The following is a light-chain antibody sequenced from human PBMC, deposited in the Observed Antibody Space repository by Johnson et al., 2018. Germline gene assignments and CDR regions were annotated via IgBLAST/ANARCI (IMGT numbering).Light chain of an antibody. V-gene: IGLV1-51*02. CDR2: ENN. Sequence: QSVLTQPPSVSAAPGQKVTIYCSGSSSNIGNNYVSWYQQLPGTAPKLLIYENNKRPSGIPDRFSGSKSGTSATLGITGLQTGDEARYYCGTWDSSLSAGNVFGTGTKVTVL. J-gene: IGLJ1*01. CDR1: SSNIGNNY. CDR3: GTWDSSLSAGNV.